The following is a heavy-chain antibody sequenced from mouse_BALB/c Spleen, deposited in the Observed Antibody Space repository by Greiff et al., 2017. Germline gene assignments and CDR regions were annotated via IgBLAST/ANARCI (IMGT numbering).Heavy chain of an antibody. Sequence: EVQGVESGGGLVQPGGSRKLSCAASGFTFSSYAMPWVRQTPEKRLEWVASISSGGSTYYPDSVKGRFTISRDNARNILYLRMSSLRSEDTAMYYCARSPPYWYFDVWGAGTTVTVSS. J-gene: IGHJ1*01. CDR3: ARSPPYWYFDV. V-gene: IGHV5-6-5*01. CDR1: GFTFSSYA. CDR2: ISSGGST.